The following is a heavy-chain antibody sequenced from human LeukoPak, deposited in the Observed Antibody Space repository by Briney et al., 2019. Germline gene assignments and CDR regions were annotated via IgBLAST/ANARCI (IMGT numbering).Heavy chain of an antibody. CDR3: ARKFYGDYAIRAFDI. V-gene: IGHV4-39*07. J-gene: IGHJ3*02. CDR2: INYSGST. Sequence: SETLSLTCTVSGGSISSSSYYWGWIRQPPGKGLEWIGSINYSGSTYYNPSLKSRVTISVDTSKNQFSLKLSSVTAADTAVYYCARKFYGDYAIRAFDIWGQGRMVTVSS. CDR1: GGSISSSSYY. D-gene: IGHD4-17*01.